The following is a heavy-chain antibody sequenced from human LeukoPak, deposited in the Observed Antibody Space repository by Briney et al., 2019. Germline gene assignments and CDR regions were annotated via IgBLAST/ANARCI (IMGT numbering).Heavy chain of an antibody. CDR1: GYTFTGYY. J-gene: IGHJ4*02. Sequence: ASVKVSCKASGYTFTGYYMHWVRQAPGQGLEWMGWINPNSGGTNYAQKFQGRVTMTRDTSISTAYMELSRLRSDDTAVYYCARDRRITGTNVGFDYWGQGTLVTVSS. V-gene: IGHV1-2*02. CDR2: INPNSGGT. CDR3: ARDRRITGTNVGFDY. D-gene: IGHD1-20*01.